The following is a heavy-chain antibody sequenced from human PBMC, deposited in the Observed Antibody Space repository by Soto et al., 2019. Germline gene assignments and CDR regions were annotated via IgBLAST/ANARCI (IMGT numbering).Heavy chain of an antibody. CDR3: ASHIATDWFYP. V-gene: IGHV4-34*01. D-gene: IGHD2-21*01. CDR2: INHSGST. J-gene: IGHJ5*02. Sequence: SQTLSLTCAVYGGSFSGYYWSWIRQPPGKGLECIGEINHSGSTNYNPSLKSRVTISVDTSKNQFSLKLSSVTAADTAVYYCASHIATDWFYPWGQATLVTVSS. CDR1: GGSFSGYY.